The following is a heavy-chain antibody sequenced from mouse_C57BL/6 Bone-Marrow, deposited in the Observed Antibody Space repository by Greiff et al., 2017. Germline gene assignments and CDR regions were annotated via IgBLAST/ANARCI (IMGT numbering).Heavy chain of an antibody. D-gene: IGHD1-1*01. J-gene: IGHJ2*01. CDR3: TTSFIAAAYVAV. V-gene: IGHV14-4*01. CDR1: GFNIKDYY. Sequence: EVQLQQSGAELVRPGASVKLSCTASGFNIKDYYMHWVKQRPEQGLEWIGLIDPESGDTEYASKFQGKATITADTSSNTAYLQLSSLTSEDTAVYYSTTSFIAAAYVAVGGQGTTLTVSS. CDR2: IDPESGDT.